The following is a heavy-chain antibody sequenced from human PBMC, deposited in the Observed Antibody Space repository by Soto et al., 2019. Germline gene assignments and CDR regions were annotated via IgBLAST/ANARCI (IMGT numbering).Heavy chain of an antibody. CDR3: AKIAVYCSGDSCSDYYYYGMDV. CDR2: MTGSGHST. D-gene: IGHD2-15*01. Sequence: GGSLRLSCAASGFTFSNYAMSWVRQAPGKGLEWVSVMTGSGHSTYYADSVKGRLTISRDNSKNTLYLEMNSLRVEDTAVYYCAKIAVYCSGDSCSDYYYYGMDVWGQGTTVTVSS. V-gene: IGHV3-23*01. J-gene: IGHJ6*02. CDR1: GFTFSNYA.